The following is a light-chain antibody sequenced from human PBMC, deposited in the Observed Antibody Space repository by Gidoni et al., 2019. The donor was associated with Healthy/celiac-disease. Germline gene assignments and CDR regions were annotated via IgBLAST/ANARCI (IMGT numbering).Light chain of an antibody. CDR2: KAS. J-gene: IGKJ1*01. Sequence: DIQMTQSPSTLSASVGDRVTITCRASQSISSWLAWYQQKPGKAPKLLIYKASSLEIGVPSRFSGSGSGTEFTLTISSLQPEDFATYYCQQYNSYSWTFXQXTKVEIK. V-gene: IGKV1-5*03. CDR3: QQYNSYSWT. CDR1: QSISSW.